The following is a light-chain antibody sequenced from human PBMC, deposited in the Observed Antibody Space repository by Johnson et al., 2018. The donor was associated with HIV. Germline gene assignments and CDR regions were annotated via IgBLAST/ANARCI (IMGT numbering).Light chain of an antibody. Sequence: QSVLTQPPSVSAAPGQKVTISCSGSSSNIGNNYVSWYQQLPGTAPKLLIYDNNKRPSGIPDRFSGSKSVTSATLGITGLQTGDEADYYCGTWDSSLGVVFGTGTKVTVL. CDR2: DNN. J-gene: IGLJ1*01. CDR1: SSNIGNNY. CDR3: GTWDSSLGVV. V-gene: IGLV1-51*01.